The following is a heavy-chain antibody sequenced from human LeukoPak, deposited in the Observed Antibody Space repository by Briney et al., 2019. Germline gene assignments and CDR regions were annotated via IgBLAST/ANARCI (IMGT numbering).Heavy chain of an antibody. Sequence: GASVKVSCKASGGTFSSYAISWVRQAPGQGLEWMGGIIPIFGTANYAQKFQGRVTITRDTSASTAYMELSSLRSEDTAVYYCAISRIVATRFDYWGQGTLVTVSS. CDR1: GGTFSSYA. V-gene: IGHV1-69*05. CDR2: IIPIFGTA. CDR3: AISRIVATRFDY. D-gene: IGHD5-12*01. J-gene: IGHJ4*02.